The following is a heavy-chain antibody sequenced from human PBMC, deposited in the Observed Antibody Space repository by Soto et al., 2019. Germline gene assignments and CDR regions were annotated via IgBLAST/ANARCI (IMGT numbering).Heavy chain of an antibody. CDR1: GYIFMNYA. D-gene: IGHD2-2*01. J-gene: IGHJ5*02. CDR3: ARFPRYTSDIVEVPAVMDEEWFDP. CDR2: IHAGDGKT. V-gene: IGHV1-3*01. Sequence: QVHLVQSGAEVKKPGASVKVSCKSSGYIFMNYAIHWVRQAPGQGFEWMGWIHAGDGKTKYPQSLQGRVTITRDTSASTVSMELSGLTAEEKDVYYCARFPRYTSDIVEVPAVMDEEWFDPWGQGTLFTVS.